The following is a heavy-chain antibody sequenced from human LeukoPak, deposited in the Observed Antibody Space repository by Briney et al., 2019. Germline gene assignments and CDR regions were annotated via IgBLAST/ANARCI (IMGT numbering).Heavy chain of an antibody. CDR3: ATQGRGEQLVEYYFDY. CDR2: IIPIFGTA. V-gene: IGHV1-69*13. CDR1: GGTFSSYA. D-gene: IGHD6-13*01. J-gene: IGHJ4*02. Sequence: SVKVSCKASGGTFSSYAISWVRQAPGQGLEWMGGIIPIFGTANYAQKFQGRVTITADESTCTAYMELSSLRSEDTAVYYCATQGRGEQLVEYYFDYWGQGTLVTVSS.